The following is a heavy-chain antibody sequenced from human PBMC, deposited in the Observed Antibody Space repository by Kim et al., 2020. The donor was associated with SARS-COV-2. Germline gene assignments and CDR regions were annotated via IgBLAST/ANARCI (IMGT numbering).Heavy chain of an antibody. V-gene: IGHV3-11*05. J-gene: IGHJ4*02. Sequence: RFTISRDNAKNSLYLQMNSLRAEDTAVYYCARARYYDFWSGYHTNPRFDYWGQGTLVTVSS. CDR3: ARARYYDFWSGYHTNPRFDY. D-gene: IGHD3-3*01.